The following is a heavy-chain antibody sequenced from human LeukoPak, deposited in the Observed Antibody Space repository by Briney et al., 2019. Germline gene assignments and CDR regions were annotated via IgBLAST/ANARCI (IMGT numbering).Heavy chain of an antibody. Sequence: ASVKVSCKASGYTFTGYYMHWVRQAPGQGLEWMGWINPNSGGTNYAQKFQGRVTMTRDTSISTAYMELSRLRSDDTAVYYCALVVPAAIMSAFDIWGQGTMVTVSS. CDR2: INPNSGGT. CDR1: GYTFTGYY. CDR3: ALVVPAAIMSAFDI. V-gene: IGHV1-2*02. J-gene: IGHJ3*02. D-gene: IGHD2-2*01.